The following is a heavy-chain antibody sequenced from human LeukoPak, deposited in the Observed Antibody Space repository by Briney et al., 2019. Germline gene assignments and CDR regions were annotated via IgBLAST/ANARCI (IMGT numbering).Heavy chain of an antibody. V-gene: IGHV1-24*01. CDR2: FDPEDGET. D-gene: IGHD2-21*02. Sequence: ASVKASCKASGYTLTELSMHWVRQAPGKGLEWMGGFDPEDGETIYAQKFQGRVTMTEDTSTDTAYMELSSLRSEDTAVYYCATSAYCGGDCYSDRHFDYWGQGTLVTVSS. CDR3: ATSAYCGGDCYSDRHFDY. CDR1: GYTLTELS. J-gene: IGHJ4*02.